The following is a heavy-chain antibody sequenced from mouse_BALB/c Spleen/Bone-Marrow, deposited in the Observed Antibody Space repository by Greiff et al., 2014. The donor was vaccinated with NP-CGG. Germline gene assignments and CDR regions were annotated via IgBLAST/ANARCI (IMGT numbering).Heavy chain of an antibody. V-gene: IGHV5-6-5*01. D-gene: IGHD1-2*01. CDR2: ISSGGST. CDR1: GFTFSNYA. J-gene: IGHJ2*01. Sequence: EVQRVESGGGLVKPGGSLKLSCAASGFTFSNYAMSWVRQTQEKRLEWVASISSGGSTYYPDSVKGRFTISRDNARNILYLQMSSLRSEDTAMYYCARRGPLLRDFDYWGQGTTLTVSS. CDR3: ARRGPLLRDFDY.